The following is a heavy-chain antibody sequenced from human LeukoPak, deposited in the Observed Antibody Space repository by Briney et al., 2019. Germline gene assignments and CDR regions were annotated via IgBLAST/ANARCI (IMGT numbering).Heavy chain of an antibody. Sequence: ASVKVSCKASGGTFSSYAISWVRQAPGQGLEWMGRIIPIFGTANYAQKFQGRVTITTDESTSTAYMELNSLRSEDTAVYYCASLYGSGSYFDYWGQGTLVTVSS. CDR3: ASLYGSGSYFDY. V-gene: IGHV1-69*05. CDR1: GGTFSSYA. J-gene: IGHJ4*02. D-gene: IGHD3-10*01. CDR2: IIPIFGTA.